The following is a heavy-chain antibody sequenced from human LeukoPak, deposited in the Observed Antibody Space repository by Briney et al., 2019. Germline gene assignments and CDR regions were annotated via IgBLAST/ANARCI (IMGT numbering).Heavy chain of an antibody. Sequence: SETLSLTCTVSGGSISSYYWSWIRQPPGKGLEWIGYIYYSGSTNYNPSLKSRVTISVDTSKNQFSLKLSSVTAADTAVYYCARMGVYYYYYYMDVWGKGPRSPSP. CDR2: IYYSGST. V-gene: IGHV4-59*01. CDR3: ARMGVYYYYYYMDV. J-gene: IGHJ6*03. CDR1: GGSISSYY. D-gene: IGHD2-8*01.